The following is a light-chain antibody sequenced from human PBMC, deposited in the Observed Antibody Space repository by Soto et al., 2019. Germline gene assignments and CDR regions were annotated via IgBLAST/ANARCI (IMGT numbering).Light chain of an antibody. J-gene: IGKJ5*01. CDR2: KAS. CDR3: QQYNSYPLT. Sequence: DIQMTQSPSTLSASVGDRVTITCRASQSISSLLAWYQQKPGRAPTLLVYKASTLESGVPSWFSGSGSGTEFTLTISSLQPDDFATYYCQQYNSYPLTFGQGTRLEIK. V-gene: IGKV1-5*03. CDR1: QSISSL.